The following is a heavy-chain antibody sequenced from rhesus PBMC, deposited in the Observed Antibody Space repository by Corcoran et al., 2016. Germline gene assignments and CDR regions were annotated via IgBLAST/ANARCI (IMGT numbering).Heavy chain of an antibody. CDR3: AKGGIQRVQPVDY. CDR2: INSGGGST. D-gene: IGHD5-42*01. J-gene: IGHJ4*01. Sequence: EVQLVESGGGLAKPGGSLRLSCAASGFTFSSYWMNWVRQAPGKGLEWVSAINSGGGSTYYADSVKGRLTIARDNSKNTLSLQMNSLRAEDTAVYYCAKGGIQRVQPVDYWGQGVLVTVSS. V-gene: IGHV3S25*01. CDR1: GFTFSSYW.